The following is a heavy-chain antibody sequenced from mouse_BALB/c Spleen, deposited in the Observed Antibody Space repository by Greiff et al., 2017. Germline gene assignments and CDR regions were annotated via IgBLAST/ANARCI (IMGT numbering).Heavy chain of an antibody. V-gene: IGHV7-3*02. J-gene: IGHJ4*01. CDR3: ARVLYDGYGYYYAMDY. CDR1: GFTFTDYY. D-gene: IGHD2-3*01. CDR2: IRNKANGYTT. Sequence: EVQLQQSGGGLVQPGGSLRLSCATSGFTFTDYYMSWVRQPPGKALEWLGFIRNKANGYTTEYSASVKGRFTISRDNSQSILYLQMNTMRAEDSATYYCARVLYDGYGYYYAMDYWGQGTSVTVSS.